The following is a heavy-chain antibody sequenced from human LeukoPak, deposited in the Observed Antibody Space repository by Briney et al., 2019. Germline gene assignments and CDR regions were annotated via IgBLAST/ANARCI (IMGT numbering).Heavy chain of an antibody. D-gene: IGHD3-10*01. Sequence: PGRSLRLSCAASGFTFSSYAMHWVRQAPGKGLEWVAVISYDGSNKYYADSVKGRFTISRDNSKNTLYLQMNSLRPEDTAVYYCARDVLTYGSYFDYWGQGTLVTVSS. CDR3: ARDVLTYGSYFDY. CDR2: ISYDGSNK. V-gene: IGHV3-30-3*01. J-gene: IGHJ4*02. CDR1: GFTFSSYA.